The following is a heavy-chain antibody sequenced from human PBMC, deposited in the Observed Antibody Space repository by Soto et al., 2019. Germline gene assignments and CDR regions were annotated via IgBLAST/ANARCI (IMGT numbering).Heavy chain of an antibody. CDR1: GGSISSGDYY. J-gene: IGHJ4*02. CDR3: ARDSGILTGYLNYFDY. D-gene: IGHD3-9*01. V-gene: IGHV4-30-4*01. Sequence: SETLSLTCTVSGGSISSGDYYWSWIRQPPGKGLEWIGYIYYSGSTYYNPSLKSRVTISVDTSKNQLSLKLSSVTAADTAVYYCARDSGILTGYLNYFDYWGQGTLVTVSS. CDR2: IYYSGST.